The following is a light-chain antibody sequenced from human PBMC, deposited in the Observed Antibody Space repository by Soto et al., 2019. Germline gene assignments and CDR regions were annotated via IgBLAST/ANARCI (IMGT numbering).Light chain of an antibody. Sequence: EIVLTQSPGTLSLSPGERATLSCRASQSVSSDYLAWFQQKPGQAPRLLIFGASNRADGTPDRFSGGGSGTDFTLTISRLEPADFAVYYCQRYDSSSWTFGLGTKVEIK. CDR3: QRYDSSSWT. J-gene: IGKJ1*01. CDR2: GAS. CDR1: QSVSSDY. V-gene: IGKV3-20*01.